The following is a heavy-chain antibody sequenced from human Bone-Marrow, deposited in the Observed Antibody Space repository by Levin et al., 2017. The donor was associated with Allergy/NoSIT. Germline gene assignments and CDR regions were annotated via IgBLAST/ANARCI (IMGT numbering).Heavy chain of an antibody. CDR2: IRNIDYGGTT. CDR3: SRWITVIDYYYYYYMDV. Sequence: GESLKISCAASGFTFGDYGFSWVRQAPGRGLEWVAFIRNIDYGGTTEYSASVKGRFTISRDDSKSIAYLQMNSLRTEDTAVYYCSRWITVIDYYYYYYMDVWGEGTTVTVSS. V-gene: IGHV3-49*04. CDR1: GFTFGDYG. D-gene: IGHD3-16*01. J-gene: IGHJ6*03.